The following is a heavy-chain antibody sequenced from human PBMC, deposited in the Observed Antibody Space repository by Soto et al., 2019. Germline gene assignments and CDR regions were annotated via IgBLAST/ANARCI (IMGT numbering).Heavy chain of an antibody. J-gene: IGHJ6*03. D-gene: IGHD6-6*01. CDR3: ARVGAARPGPNYYYYMDV. CDR2: INHSGST. Sequence: QVQLQQWGAGLLKPSETLSLTCAVYGGSFSGYYWSWIRQPPGKGLEWIGEINHSGSTNYNPSLKSRVTISVDTCKTQFSLKLSSVTAADTAVYYCARVGAARPGPNYYYYMDVWGKGTTVTVSS. V-gene: IGHV4-34*01. CDR1: GGSFSGYY.